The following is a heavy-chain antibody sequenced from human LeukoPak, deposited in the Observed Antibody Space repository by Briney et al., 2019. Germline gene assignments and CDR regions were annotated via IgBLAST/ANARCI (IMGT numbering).Heavy chain of an antibody. CDR3: ARVDYGDYVILDY. D-gene: IGHD4-17*01. J-gene: IGHJ4*02. Sequence: SETLSLTCSVSGDAISGSVYYWGWIRQPPGKGLEWIGYIYYSGSTNYNPSLKSRVTISVDTSKNQFSLKLSSVTAADTAVYYCARVDYGDYVILDYWGQGTLVTVSS. CDR1: GDAISGSVYY. V-gene: IGHV4-61*08. CDR2: IYYSGST.